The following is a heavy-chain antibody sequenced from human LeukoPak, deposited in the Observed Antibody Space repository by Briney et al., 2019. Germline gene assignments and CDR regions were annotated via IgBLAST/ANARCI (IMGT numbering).Heavy chain of an antibody. CDR1: GGSISSYY. CDR3: ARWYYDILTGYSTLDY. CDR2: IYYSGST. J-gene: IGHJ4*02. Sequence: SETLSLTCTVSGGSISSYYWSWIRQPPGKGLEWIGYIYYSGSTNYNPSLKSRVTISVDTSKNQFSLKLSSVTAADTAVYYCARWYYDILTGYSTLDYWGQGTLVTVSS. D-gene: IGHD3-9*01. V-gene: IGHV4-59*01.